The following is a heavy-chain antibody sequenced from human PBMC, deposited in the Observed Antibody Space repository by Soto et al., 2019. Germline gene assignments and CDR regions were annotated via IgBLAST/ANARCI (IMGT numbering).Heavy chain of an antibody. CDR1: GGTFSSYA. CDR2: IIPIFGTA. J-gene: IGHJ6*02. V-gene: IGHV1-69*05. Sequence: SVKVSCKASGGTFSSYAISWVLQAPGQGLEWMGGIIPIFGTANYADSVKGRFTISRDNSKNTLYLQMNSLRAEDTAVYYCAREYYDFWSGHYGPIRRGHYYGMDVWGQGTTVTVSS. D-gene: IGHD3-3*01. CDR3: AREYYDFWSGHYGPIRRGHYYGMDV.